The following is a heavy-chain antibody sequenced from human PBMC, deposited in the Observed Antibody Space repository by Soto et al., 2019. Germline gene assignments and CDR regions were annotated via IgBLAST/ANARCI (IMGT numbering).Heavy chain of an antibody. CDR1: GGTFSSYA. Sequence: QVQLVQSGAEVKKPGSSVKVSCKASGGTFSSYAISWVRQAPGQGLEWMGGIIPIFGTANYAQKFQGRVTITADESTSTAYMELSXLRSEDXAXYXXXXDXXXYXDXWGQGTLVTVSS. CDR3: XXDXXXYXDX. J-gene: IGHJ4*02. V-gene: IGHV1-69*12. CDR2: IIPIFGTA.